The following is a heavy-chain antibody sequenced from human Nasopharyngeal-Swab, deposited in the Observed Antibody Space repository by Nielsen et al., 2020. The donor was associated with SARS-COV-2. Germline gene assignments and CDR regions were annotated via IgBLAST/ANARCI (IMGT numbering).Heavy chain of an antibody. J-gene: IGHJ6*02. Sequence: SVKVSCKASGFTFTSSAVQWVRQARGQRREWIGWIVVGSGNTNYAQKFQERVTITRDMSTSTAYMELSSLRSEDTAVYYCAAYSSGPYYYYYGMDVWGQGTTVTVS. CDR3: AAYSSGPYYYYYGMDV. D-gene: IGHD4-11*01. CDR1: GFTFTSSA. V-gene: IGHV1-58*01. CDR2: IVVGSGNT.